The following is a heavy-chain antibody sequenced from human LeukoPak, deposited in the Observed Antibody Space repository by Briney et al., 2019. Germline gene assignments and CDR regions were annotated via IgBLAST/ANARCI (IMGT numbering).Heavy chain of an antibody. CDR2: ISSSRFYI. CDR1: GFTFSSYS. V-gene: IGHV3-21*01. Sequence: SGGCLRLSCAASGFTFSSYSMNWVRQAPGKGLEWVSYISSSRFYIYYADSVKGRFTISRDDAKNSLYLQMNSLRAEDTAVYFCARDPYYYDSSGYYGEGFDYWGQGTLVTVSS. D-gene: IGHD3-22*01. CDR3: ARDPYYYDSSGYYGEGFDY. J-gene: IGHJ4*02.